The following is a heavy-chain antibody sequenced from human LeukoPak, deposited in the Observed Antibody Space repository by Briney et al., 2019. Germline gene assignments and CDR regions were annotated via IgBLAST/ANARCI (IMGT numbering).Heavy chain of an antibody. D-gene: IGHD5-12*01. Sequence: RPETLSLTGTVSRRAVSACYWRWIPQPPEKGLEWIGYMYYSGSTNYNPSLKSRVTISLDTPKNQFSLRLNSVTAADTAVYYCARGVAGYGPYDYWGQGTLVTVSS. J-gene: IGHJ4*02. CDR3: ARGVAGYGPYDY. V-gene: IGHV4-59*02. CDR1: RRAVSACY. CDR2: MYYSGST.